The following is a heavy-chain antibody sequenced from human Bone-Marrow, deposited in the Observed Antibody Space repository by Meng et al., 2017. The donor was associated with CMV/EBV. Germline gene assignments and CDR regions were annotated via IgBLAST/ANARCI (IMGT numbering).Heavy chain of an antibody. V-gene: IGHV3-9*01. D-gene: IGHD3-16*01. CDR3: ARVFGGAFDI. J-gene: IGHJ3*02. CDR1: AFSFDDFA. CDR2: ISGNTGFI. Sequence: SLKISCAASAFSFDDFAMHWVRQTPGEGLEWVSGISGNTGFIGYADSVKGRFTISRDNAKNSLYLQMNSLRAEDTAVYYCARVFGGAFDIWGQGTMVTVSS.